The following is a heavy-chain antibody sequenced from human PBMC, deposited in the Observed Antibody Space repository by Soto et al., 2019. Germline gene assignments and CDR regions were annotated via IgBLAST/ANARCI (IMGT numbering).Heavy chain of an antibody. J-gene: IGHJ5*02. CDR2: IHDSGNT. CDR1: GGSVSIGDYL. D-gene: IGHD4-17*01. V-gene: IGHV4-30-4*01. CDR3: ARARGGDSGDYASLFDR. Sequence: VQLQESGPGLVTPSQTLSLTCTVFGGSVSIGDYLWSWIRQRPGKGLEWIGYIHDSGNTYYNPSLKSQVTFSLDTSKNQYSLQVTSITAADTAVYFCARARGGDSGDYASLFDRWGQGNLVTVSS.